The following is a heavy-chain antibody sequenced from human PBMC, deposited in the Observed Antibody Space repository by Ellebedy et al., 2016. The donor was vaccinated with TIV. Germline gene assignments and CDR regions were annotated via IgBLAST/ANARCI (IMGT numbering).Heavy chain of an antibody. CDR3: ARDGGSWRYGAFDI. CDR2: IDSDGSST. CDR1: GFTFSSYW. D-gene: IGHD1-26*01. Sequence: GGSLRLSCAASGFTFSSYWMHWVRQAPGKGLVWVSRIDSDGSSTSYADSVKGRFTISRDNAKNTLYLQMNSLRVEDTAVYYCARDGGSWRYGAFDIWGQGTMVTVSS. J-gene: IGHJ3*02. V-gene: IGHV3-74*01.